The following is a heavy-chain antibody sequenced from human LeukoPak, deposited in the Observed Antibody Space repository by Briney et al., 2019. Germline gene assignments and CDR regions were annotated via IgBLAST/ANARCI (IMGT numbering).Heavy chain of an antibody. CDR1: GFTFSNSA. CDR3: AKGIYSSGWSYFDY. D-gene: IGHD6-19*01. V-gene: IGHV3-23*01. Sequence: GGSLRLSCAASGFTFSNSAMSWVRQAPGKGLEWVSTLSGSGITTYYADSVKGRFTISRDNTKNTLYLQMNSLRAEDTAVYYCAKGIYSSGWSYFDYWGHGTLVTVSS. J-gene: IGHJ4*01. CDR2: LSGSGITT.